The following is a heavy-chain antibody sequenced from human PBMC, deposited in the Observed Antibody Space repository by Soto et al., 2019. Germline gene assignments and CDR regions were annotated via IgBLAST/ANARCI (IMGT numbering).Heavy chain of an antibody. CDR2: ISAYNGNT. J-gene: IGHJ3*02. Sequence: GASVKVSCKASGYTFTSYGISWVRQAPGQGLEWMGWISAYNGNTNYAQKLQGRVTMTTDTSTSTAYMELRSLRSDDTAVYYCAREMELTMVRGVIMCAFDIWSQGTMVTVSS. CDR1: GYTFTSYG. D-gene: IGHD3-10*01. CDR3: AREMELTMVRGVIMCAFDI. V-gene: IGHV1-18*01.